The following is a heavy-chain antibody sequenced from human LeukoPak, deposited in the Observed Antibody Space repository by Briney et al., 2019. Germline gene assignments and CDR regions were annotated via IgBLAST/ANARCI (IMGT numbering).Heavy chain of an antibody. CDR1: GGSFSGYY. CDR3: ARSRAQAYGMDV. Sequence: SETLSLTCAVYGGSFSGYYWSWIRQPPGKGLEWIGEINHSGSTNYNPSLKSRVTISVDTSKNQFSLKLSSVTAADTAVYYCARSRAQAYGMDVWGQGTTVTVSS. J-gene: IGHJ6*02. V-gene: IGHV4-34*01. CDR2: INHSGST.